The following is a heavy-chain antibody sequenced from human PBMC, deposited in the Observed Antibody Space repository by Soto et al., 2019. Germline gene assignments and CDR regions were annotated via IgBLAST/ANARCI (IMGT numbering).Heavy chain of an antibody. CDR2: INPNRGGT. CDR1: GYSFTGYQ. CDR3: AREGTRPLSLVGSINAKKNWFDP. V-gene: IGHV1-2*02. D-gene: IGHD2-2*01. J-gene: IGHJ5*02. Sequence: ASVKVSCKSSGYSFTGYQMRSVRPAPGQGLEWMGWINPNRGGTNYVQEFQGRVTMTRDPSISTAYMELSRLRSGDTAMYYCAREGTRPLSLVGSINAKKNWFDPWGQGTLVTVSS.